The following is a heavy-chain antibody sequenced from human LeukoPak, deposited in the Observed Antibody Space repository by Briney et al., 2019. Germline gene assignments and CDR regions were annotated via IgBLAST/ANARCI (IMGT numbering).Heavy chain of an antibody. CDR1: GXTFSSYS. D-gene: IGHD6-6*01. CDR2: ISSSSSYI. J-gene: IGHJ4*02. Sequence: GGSLRLSCAASGXTFSSYSMNWVRQAPGKGLEWVSSISSSSSYIYYADSVKGRFTISRDNAKNSLYLQMNSLRAEDTAAYYCASEYSSSSGFDYWGQGTLVTVSS. V-gene: IGHV3-21*01. CDR3: ASEYSSSSGFDY.